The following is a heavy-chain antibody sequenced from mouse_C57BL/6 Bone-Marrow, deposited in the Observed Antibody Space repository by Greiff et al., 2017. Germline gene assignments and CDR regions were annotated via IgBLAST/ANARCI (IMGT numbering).Heavy chain of an antibody. V-gene: IGHV1-15*01. D-gene: IGHD1-1*01. CDR3: TRLTTVVGYWYFDV. CDR2: IDPETGGT. CDR1: GYTFTDYE. Sequence: VQLQQSGAELVRPGASVTLSCKASGYTFTDYEMHWVKQTPVHGLEWIGAIDPETGGTAYNQKFKGKAILTADKSSSTAYMELRRLTSEDSAVYYCTRLTTVVGYWYFDVWGTGTTVTVSS. J-gene: IGHJ1*03.